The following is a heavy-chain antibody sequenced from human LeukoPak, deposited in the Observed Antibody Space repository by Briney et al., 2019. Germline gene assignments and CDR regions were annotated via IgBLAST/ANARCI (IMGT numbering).Heavy chain of an antibody. D-gene: IGHD4-11*01. CDR1: GFTFSNYG. CDR3: AKKLLTVTTWGFDY. J-gene: IGHJ4*02. V-gene: IGHV3-23*01. Sequence: GGSLRLSCAASGFTFSNYGMSWVRQAPGKGLEWVSAISSSGGSPYYADSVKGRFTISRDNSKNTLYLQMNSLRAEDTAVYYCAKKLLTVTTWGFDYWGQGTLVTVSS. CDR2: ISSSGGSP.